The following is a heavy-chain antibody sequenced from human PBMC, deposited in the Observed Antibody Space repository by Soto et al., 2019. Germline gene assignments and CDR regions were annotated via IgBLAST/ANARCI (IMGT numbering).Heavy chain of an antibody. CDR3: AKDREAEWELLSAYFDY. V-gene: IGHV3-30*18. J-gene: IGHJ4*02. CDR2: ISYDGSNK. Sequence: QVQLVESGGGVVQPGRSLRLSCAASGFTFSSYGMHWVRQDPGKGLEWVAGISYDGSNKYYADSVKGRFTISRDNSKNTLYLQMNSRGAEDTAGYDWAKDREAEWELLSAYFDYWGQGALVTVSS. D-gene: IGHD1-26*01. CDR1: GFTFSSYG.